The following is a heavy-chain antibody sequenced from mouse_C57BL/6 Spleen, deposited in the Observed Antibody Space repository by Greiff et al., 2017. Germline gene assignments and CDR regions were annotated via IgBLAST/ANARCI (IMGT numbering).Heavy chain of an antibody. V-gene: IGHV10-1*01. CDR3: VRQDTTGGFAY. J-gene: IGHJ3*01. CDR1: GFSFNTYA. D-gene: IGHD2-12*01. Sequence: EVMLVESGGGLVQPKGSLKLSCAASGFSFNTYAMNWVRQAPGKGLEWVARIRSKSNNYATYYADSVKDRFTISRDDSESMLYLQMNNLKTEDTAMYYCVRQDTTGGFAYWGQGTLVTVSA. CDR2: IRSKSNNYAT.